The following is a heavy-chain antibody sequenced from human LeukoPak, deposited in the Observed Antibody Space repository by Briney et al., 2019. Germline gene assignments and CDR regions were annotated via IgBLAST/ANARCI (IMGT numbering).Heavy chain of an antibody. J-gene: IGHJ3*02. V-gene: IGHV4-4*07. Sequence: PETLSLTCTVSGDSIRDYYWSRIRQPAGKVLELIGRIYTNGITNYNPSLKSRVTTSVDTSKNQLSLRLSSVTAADTAVYYCARGVMTAIFAFDIWGQGTMVTVSS. CDR3: ARGVMTAIFAFDI. D-gene: IGHD2-21*02. CDR1: GDSIRDYY. CDR2: IYTNGIT.